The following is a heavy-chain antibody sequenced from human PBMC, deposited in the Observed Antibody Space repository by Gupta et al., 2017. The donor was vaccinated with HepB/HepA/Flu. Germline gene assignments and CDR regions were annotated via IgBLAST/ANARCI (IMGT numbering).Heavy chain of an antibody. Sequence: FRTNTISWVRQAPGQGLKWVGGIIPIFGTASYAQKFQDRVTIIADESRTTAYMELRSLTSEDTAMYYCARDAIQLGIDGFDIWGQGTMVTVSS. V-gene: IGHV1-69*01. CDR3: ARDAIQLGIDGFDI. J-gene: IGHJ3*02. D-gene: IGHD5-24*01. CDR2: IIPIFGTA. CDR1: FRTNT.